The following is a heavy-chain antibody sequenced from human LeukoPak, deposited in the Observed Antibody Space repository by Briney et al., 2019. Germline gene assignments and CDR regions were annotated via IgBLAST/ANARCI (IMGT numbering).Heavy chain of an antibody. J-gene: IGHJ5*02. CDR2: IYSGGST. CDR3: SLGGEVGGVRTNH. D-gene: IGHD1-26*01. V-gene: IGHV3-53*01. Sequence: PGGSLRLSCAASGFTVSSNYMSWVRQAPGKGLEWVSVIYSGGSTYYADSVKGRFTISRDNSKNTLYLQMNSLRAEDTAVYYCSLGGEVGGVRTNHWGPRTLVTVSS. CDR1: GFTVSSNY.